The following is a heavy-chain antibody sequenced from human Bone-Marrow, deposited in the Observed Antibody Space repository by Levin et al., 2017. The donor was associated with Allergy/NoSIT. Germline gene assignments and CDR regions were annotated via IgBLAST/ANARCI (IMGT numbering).Heavy chain of an antibody. CDR2: IYHSGST. Sequence: PSETLSLTCAVSGGSISSSNWWSWVRQPPGKGLEWIGEIYHSGSTVYNPSLKSRVAMSVDKSKNQFSLKLNSVTAADTAVYYCARDDYGATGGFDFWGQGTLVTVSS. CDR3: ARDDYGATGGFDF. D-gene: IGHD4-17*01. J-gene: IGHJ4*02. CDR1: GGSISSSNW. V-gene: IGHV4-4*02.